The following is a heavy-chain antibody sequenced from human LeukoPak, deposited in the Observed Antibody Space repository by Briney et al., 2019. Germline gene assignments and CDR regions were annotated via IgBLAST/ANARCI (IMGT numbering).Heavy chain of an antibody. CDR3: ARGPYSYSPFDS. J-gene: IGHJ4*02. CDR1: GYTLTELS. Sequence: ASVKVSCKVSGYTLTELSMHWVRQAPGQGLEWMGKINSSGGTTTYAQKFQGRVTMTRDTSTSTLYMDLSSLRSEDTAVYYCARGPYSYSPFDSWGQGTLVTVSS. D-gene: IGHD1-26*01. CDR2: INSSGGTT. V-gene: IGHV1-46*01.